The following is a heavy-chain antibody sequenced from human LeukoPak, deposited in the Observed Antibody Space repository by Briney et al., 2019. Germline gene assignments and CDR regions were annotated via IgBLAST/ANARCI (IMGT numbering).Heavy chain of an antibody. CDR2: IYSSGST. Sequence: GGSLRLSCAASGFTVSSNYMSWVRQAPGKGLEWVSVIYSSGSTYYADSVKGRFTLSRDNSKNTLYLQMNSLRAEDTAVYYCARDSRRILPSDWGQGTLVTVSS. J-gene: IGHJ4*02. V-gene: IGHV3-66*01. CDR3: ARDSRRILPSD. CDR1: GFTVSSNY. D-gene: IGHD2-15*01.